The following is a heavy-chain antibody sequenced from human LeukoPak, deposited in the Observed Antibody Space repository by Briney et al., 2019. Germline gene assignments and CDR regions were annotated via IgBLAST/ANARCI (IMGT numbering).Heavy chain of an antibody. V-gene: IGHV3-23*01. Sequence: GGSLRLSCAASGFTFSDYAMSWVRQAPGKGLEWVSTISGRGSSTNHAASVNGRFNISRDNSKNTLYLQMNSLRAEDPAVYYCGNGRSGYEGYYWGQGTLVSVFS. J-gene: IGHJ4*02. CDR3: GNGRSGYEGYY. CDR2: ISGRGSST. D-gene: IGHD5-12*01. CDR1: GFTFSDYA.